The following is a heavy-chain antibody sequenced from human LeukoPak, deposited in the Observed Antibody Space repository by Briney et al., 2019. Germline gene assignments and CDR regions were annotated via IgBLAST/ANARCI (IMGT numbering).Heavy chain of an antibody. V-gene: IGHV1-18*01. Sequence: ASVKVSCKASGYTFTSYGISWVRQAPGQGLEWMGWISAYNGNTNYAQKLQGRVTMTTDTSTSTAYMELRSLRSDDTAVYYCARGVWIAAGGYYYYYYMDVWGKGTTVTISS. CDR3: ARGVWIAAGGYYYYYYMDV. D-gene: IGHD6-13*01. J-gene: IGHJ6*03. CDR2: ISAYNGNT. CDR1: GYTFTSYG.